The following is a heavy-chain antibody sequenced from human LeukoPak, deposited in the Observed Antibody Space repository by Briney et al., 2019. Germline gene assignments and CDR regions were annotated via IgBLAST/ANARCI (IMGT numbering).Heavy chain of an antibody. Sequence: SVKVSCKASGGTFSSYAISWVRQAPGQGLEWMGGIIPIFGTANYAQKFQGRVTITADESTSTAYMELSSLRSGDTAVYYCARVGYSSGWPYFDYWGQGTLVTVSS. J-gene: IGHJ4*02. V-gene: IGHV1-69*13. CDR1: GGTFSSYA. CDR3: ARVGYSSGWPYFDY. D-gene: IGHD6-19*01. CDR2: IIPIFGTA.